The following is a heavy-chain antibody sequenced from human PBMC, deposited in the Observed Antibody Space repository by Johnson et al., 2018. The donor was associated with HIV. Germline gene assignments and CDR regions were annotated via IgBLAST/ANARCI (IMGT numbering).Heavy chain of an antibody. V-gene: IGHV3-11*04. CDR2: ISSSGDTI. D-gene: IGHD3-22*01. CDR1: GFSFSDYY. Sequence: QVQLVESGGGLVKPGGSLRLSCAASGFSFSDYYMSWIRQAPGKGLEWVSYISSSGDTISYADSVQGRFTISRDNAKNSLSLQINSLRAEDTAMYYCAGDYYYFDSRAYYDAFDIWGQGTMVTVSS. CDR3: AGDYYYFDSRAYYDAFDI. J-gene: IGHJ3*02.